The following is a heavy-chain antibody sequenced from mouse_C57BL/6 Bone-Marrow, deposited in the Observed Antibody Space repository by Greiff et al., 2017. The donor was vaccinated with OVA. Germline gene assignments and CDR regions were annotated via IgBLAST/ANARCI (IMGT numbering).Heavy chain of an antibody. J-gene: IGHJ1*03. Sequence: QVQLQQSGAELARPGASVKLSCKASGYTFTSYGISWVKQSTGQGLEWIGEIYPRSGNTYYTEKFKGRATLTADKSSSTAYMELRSLTSEDAAVYFCARCWDLEVWGTGTTVTVSS. CDR1: GYTFTSYG. CDR3: ARCWDLEV. D-gene: IGHD4-1*01. CDR2: IYPRSGNT. V-gene: IGHV1-81*01.